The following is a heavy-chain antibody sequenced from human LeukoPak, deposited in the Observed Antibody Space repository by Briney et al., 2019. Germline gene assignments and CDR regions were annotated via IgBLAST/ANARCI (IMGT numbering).Heavy chain of an antibody. V-gene: IGHV3-30-3*01. Sequence: GGSLRLSCSASGCTFSSYAMHWVRQAPGKGLESMAVISYDGSNKYYADSVKGRFTISRDNSKNTLYLQMNSLRAEDTAVYYCALWFGEYGDGMDVWGQGTTVTVSS. D-gene: IGHD3-10*01. CDR2: ISYDGSNK. J-gene: IGHJ6*02. CDR1: GCTFSSYA. CDR3: ALWFGEYGDGMDV.